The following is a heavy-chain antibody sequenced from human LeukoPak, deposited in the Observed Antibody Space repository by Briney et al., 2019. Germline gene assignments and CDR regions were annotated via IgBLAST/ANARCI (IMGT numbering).Heavy chain of an antibody. V-gene: IGHV6-1*01. D-gene: IGHD3-22*01. CDR1: GDSVSSNSAA. CDR2: TYYRSKWYN. J-gene: IGHJ4*02. Sequence: SQTLSLTCAISGDSVSSNSAAWNWIRQSPSRGLEWLGRTYYRSKWYNDYAVSVKSRITINPDTSKNQFSLQLNSVTPEDTAVYYCARGIQYYYGSSGYYQDYYFDYWGQGTLVTVSS. CDR3: ARGIQYYYGSSGYYQDYYFDY.